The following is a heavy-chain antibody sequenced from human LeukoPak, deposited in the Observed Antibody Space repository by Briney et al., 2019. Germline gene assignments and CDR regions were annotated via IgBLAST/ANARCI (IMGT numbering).Heavy chain of an antibody. J-gene: IGHJ4*02. CDR1: GFTFSSYA. D-gene: IGHD6-19*01. CDR2: ISYDGSNK. Sequence: GGSLRLSCAASGFTFSSYAMHWVRQAPGKGLEGVAVISYDGSNKYYADSVKGRLTISRDNSKNTLYLQMNSLRAEDTAVYYCARDVYSSGWYYFDYWGQGTLVTVAS. V-gene: IGHV3-30*04. CDR3: ARDVYSSGWYYFDY.